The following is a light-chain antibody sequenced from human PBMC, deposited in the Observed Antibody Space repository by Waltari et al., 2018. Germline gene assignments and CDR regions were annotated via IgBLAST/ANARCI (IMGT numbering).Light chain of an antibody. CDR2: DVS. Sequence: SYVLTQPPSVSVAPGQTARITCQENNIGSQNVHWYPQKPGQAPVLVGYDVSDRPSGIPERFSGSKSGNTATLTINRVEVGDEADYYCQVWTYGHLGVFGGGTKLTVL. CDR1: NIGSQN. CDR3: QVWTYGHLGV. V-gene: IGLV3-21*02. J-gene: IGLJ2*01.